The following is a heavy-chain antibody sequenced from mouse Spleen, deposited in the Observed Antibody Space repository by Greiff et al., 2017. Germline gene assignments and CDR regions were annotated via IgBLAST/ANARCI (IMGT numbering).Heavy chain of an antibody. D-gene: IGHD3-1*01. Sequence: VHLVESGAELVRPGASVTLSCKASGYTFTDYEMHWVKQTPVHGLEWIGAIDPETGGTAYNQKFKGKAILTADKSSSTAYMELRSLTSEDSAVYYCTNSSGYEYFDYWGQGTTLTVSS. J-gene: IGHJ2*01. V-gene: IGHV1-15*01. CDR1: GYTFTDYE. CDR3: TNSSGYEYFDY. CDR2: IDPETGGT.